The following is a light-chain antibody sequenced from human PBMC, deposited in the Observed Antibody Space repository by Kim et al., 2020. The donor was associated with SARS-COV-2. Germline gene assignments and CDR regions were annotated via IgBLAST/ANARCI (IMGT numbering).Light chain of an antibody. CDR2: EAS. CDR3: QQYDDYPIT. CDR1: HDIASW. J-gene: IGKJ5*01. V-gene: IGKV1D-16*01. Sequence: AFVGDKVTISCRASHDIASWLSCIQQRPGKAPQPLILEASNLQRGVPSRFSGSGSGTYFTLTISSLQPEDSAIYYCQQYDDYPITFGQGTRLEIK.